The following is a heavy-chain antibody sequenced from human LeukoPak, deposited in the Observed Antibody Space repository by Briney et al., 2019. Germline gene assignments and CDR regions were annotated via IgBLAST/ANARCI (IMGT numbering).Heavy chain of an antibody. Sequence: GGSLRLSCAASGLTFSSYSMNWVRQAPGKGLEWISYISSSSSTIYYADSVKGRFTISRDNAKNSLYLQMNSLRAEDTAVYYCAREDSRSQPAIDYWGQGTLVTVSS. CDR1: GLTFSSYS. J-gene: IGHJ4*02. CDR3: AREDSRSQPAIDY. V-gene: IGHV3-48*01. CDR2: ISSSSSTI. D-gene: IGHD6-25*01.